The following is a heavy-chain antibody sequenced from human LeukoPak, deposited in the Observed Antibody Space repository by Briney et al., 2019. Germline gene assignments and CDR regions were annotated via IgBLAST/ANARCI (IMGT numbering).Heavy chain of an antibody. CDR2: ISDSGGST. CDR3: AKRGSSWSYFDY. D-gene: IGHD6-13*01. CDR1: GFTFSSYA. J-gene: IGHJ4*02. Sequence: GSLRLSCAASGFTFSSYAMSWVRQAPGKGLQWVSLISDSGGSTYYADSVKGRFTVSRDNSKATLYLQMNSLRADDTAVYFCAKRGSSWSYFDYWGQGTLVTVSS. V-gene: IGHV3-23*01.